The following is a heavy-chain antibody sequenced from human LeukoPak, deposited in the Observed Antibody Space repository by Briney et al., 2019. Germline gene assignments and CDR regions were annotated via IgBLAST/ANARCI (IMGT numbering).Heavy chain of an antibody. CDR2: ISSNGVST. CDR3: ARAPDYSVSGRDPHY. CDR1: GFTFSYYA. D-gene: IGHD3-10*01. V-gene: IGHV3-64*01. J-gene: IGHJ4*01. Sequence: LSGGSLRLSCAASGFTFSYYAMHWVRQAPGKGLEYVSAISSNGVSTYYANSVKGRFTISRDNSKNTLYLQMNSLSAEDTGVYYCARAPDYSVSGRDPHYWGRGTLVIVSS.